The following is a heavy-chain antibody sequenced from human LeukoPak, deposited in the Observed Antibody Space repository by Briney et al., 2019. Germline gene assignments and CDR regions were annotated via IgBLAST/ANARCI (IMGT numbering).Heavy chain of an antibody. D-gene: IGHD3-16*02. CDR2: IYYTEGT. J-gene: IGHJ3*01. Sequence: WETLSLTCTVSGGSISTYYWSWIRQPPGKGLEWIGYIYYTEGTNYSPSLKSRVTMSVDTSKNQFSLKLSSVTAADTAVYYCARRLDYIWGSYRFPPSDAFDVWGQGTMVTVSS. CDR1: GGSISTYY. V-gene: IGHV4-59*08. CDR3: ARRLDYIWGSYRFPPSDAFDV.